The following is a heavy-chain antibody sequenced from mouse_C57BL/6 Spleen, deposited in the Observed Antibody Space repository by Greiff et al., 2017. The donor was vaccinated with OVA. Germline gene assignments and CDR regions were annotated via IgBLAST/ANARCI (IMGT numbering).Heavy chain of an antibody. CDR1: GYTFTSYW. D-gene: IGHD3-2*02. J-gene: IGHJ2*01. V-gene: IGHV1-50*01. Sequence: VQLQQPGAELVKPGASVKLSCKASGYTFTSYWMQWVKQRPGQGLEWIGEIDPSDSYTNYNQQFKGKATLTVDTSSSTAYMQLSSLTSEVSAVYNCVKTAQATYYFDYWGQGTTLTVSS. CDR3: VKTAQATYYFDY. CDR2: IDPSDSYT.